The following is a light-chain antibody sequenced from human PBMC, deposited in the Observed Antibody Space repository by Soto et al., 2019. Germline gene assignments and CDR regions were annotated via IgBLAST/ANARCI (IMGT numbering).Light chain of an antibody. Sequence: DIQMTQSPSSLSASVGDRVTITCRASQSISSYLNWYQQKPVKAPKLLIYAASSLHSGVPSRFSGSGSGTDFTLTISSLQPEDFATYYCQQSYSTPRTFGQGTKLEIK. J-gene: IGKJ2*01. CDR1: QSISSY. CDR3: QQSYSTPRT. CDR2: AAS. V-gene: IGKV1-39*01.